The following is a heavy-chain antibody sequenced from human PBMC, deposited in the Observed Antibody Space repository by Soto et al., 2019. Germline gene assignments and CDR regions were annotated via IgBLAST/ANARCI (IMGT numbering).Heavy chain of an antibody. CDR1: GNSFRSYH. V-gene: IGHV1-46*03. Sequence: ASVKVSCKASGNSFRSYHMHWVGQALGQGLEWMGIINASGGSTTCAQKFKGRVTMNRDTSTSTPYMELSSLTSEDPDLYVCGSFGYSSGFDYCRQRNQVTVSS. D-gene: IGHD3-22*01. CDR3: GSFGYSSGFDY. J-gene: IGHJ4*02. CDR2: INASGGST.